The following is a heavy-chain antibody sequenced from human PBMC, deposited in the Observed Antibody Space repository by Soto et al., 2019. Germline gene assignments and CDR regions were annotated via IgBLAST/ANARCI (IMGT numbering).Heavy chain of an antibody. J-gene: IGHJ4*02. V-gene: IGHV3-11*05. CDR2: ISSSSSYT. Sequence: PGGSLRLSCTGSGFTFGDYAMSWFRQAPGKGLEWVSYISSSSSYTNYADSVKGRFTISRDNAKNSLYLQMNSLRAEDTAVYYCARDDDSSGYLSSWGQGTLVTVPQ. D-gene: IGHD3-22*01. CDR3: ARDDDSSGYLSS. CDR1: GFTFGDYA.